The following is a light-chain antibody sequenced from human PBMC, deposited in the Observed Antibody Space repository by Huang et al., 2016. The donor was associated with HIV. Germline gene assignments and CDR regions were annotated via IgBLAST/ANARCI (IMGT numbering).Light chain of an antibody. V-gene: IGKV1-6*01. CDR3: LQDHNYPRT. J-gene: IGKJ1*01. Sequence: AIQMTQSPSSLSESVGDRVTITCRASQGIPDDLAWYQQKPGKAPKLLISGASTLRSGVPSRFSGSGSGTDFTLTISSLQPEDYATYYCLQDHNYPRTFGQGTKVEI. CDR1: QGIPDD. CDR2: GAS.